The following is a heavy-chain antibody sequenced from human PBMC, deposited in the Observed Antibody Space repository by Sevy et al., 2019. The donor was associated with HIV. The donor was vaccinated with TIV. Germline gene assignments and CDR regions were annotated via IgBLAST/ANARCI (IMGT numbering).Heavy chain of an antibody. D-gene: IGHD2-15*01. Sequence: ASVKVSCKASGYTFTSYRITWVRQAPGQGLEWMGWVSAHNGDTNYAQKRQGRVTMTTDTSTSTAYMELRTLRSDDTAVYYCARAYCSGGSCYSLAYWGQGTLVTVSS. J-gene: IGHJ4*02. CDR2: VSAHNGDT. CDR3: ARAYCSGGSCYSLAY. CDR1: GYTFTSYR. V-gene: IGHV1-18*01.